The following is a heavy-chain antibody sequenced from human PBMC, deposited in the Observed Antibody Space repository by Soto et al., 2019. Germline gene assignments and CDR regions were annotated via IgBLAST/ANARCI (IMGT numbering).Heavy chain of an antibody. D-gene: IGHD2-15*01. CDR1: GYSISSGYY. CDR2: IYHSGGT. CDR3: GRTLGCADAFDI. Sequence: SETLSLTCAVSGYSISSGYYWGCIRQPPGKGLEWIVIIYHSGGTYYNPSLKSRVTISVDTSKNQFSLKLSSVTAADTAVYYCGRTLGCADAFDIWGQGTMVTVSS. J-gene: IGHJ3*02. V-gene: IGHV4-38-2*01.